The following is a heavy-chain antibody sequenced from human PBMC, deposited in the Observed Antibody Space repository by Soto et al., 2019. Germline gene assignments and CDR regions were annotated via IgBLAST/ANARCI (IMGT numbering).Heavy chain of an antibody. Sequence: EVQLVESGGGLVQPGGSLRLSCAASGFTFNSYWIHWVRQAPGKGLVWVSRINSDGSSTSYADSVKGRFTISRDNAKNTLYLQMNSLRAEDTAVYYCPSSLLTPFDYWGQGTLVTVSS. CDR2: INSDGSST. D-gene: IGHD7-27*01. V-gene: IGHV3-74*01. CDR1: GFTFNSYW. CDR3: PSSLLTPFDY. J-gene: IGHJ4*02.